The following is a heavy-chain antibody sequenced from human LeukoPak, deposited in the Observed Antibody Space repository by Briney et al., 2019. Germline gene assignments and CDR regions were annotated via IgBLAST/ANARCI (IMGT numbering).Heavy chain of an antibody. V-gene: IGHV3-48*04. CDR3: ATEPPEMVIGY. CDR2: ISTSSSTI. J-gene: IGHJ4*02. D-gene: IGHD5-24*01. Sequence: GGSLRLSCAASGFTFSSYNMNWVRQAPGKGLEWVSYISTSSSTIYYADSVKGRFTISRDNAKNSLYLQMNSLRAEDTAVYYCATEPPEMVIGYWGQGSLVTVSS. CDR1: GFTFSSYN.